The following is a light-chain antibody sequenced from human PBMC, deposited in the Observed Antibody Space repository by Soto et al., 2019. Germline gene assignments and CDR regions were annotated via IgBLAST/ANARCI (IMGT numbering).Light chain of an antibody. V-gene: IGKV3-11*01. CDR2: DVS. Sequence: EIVLTQSPGTLSLSPGERATLSCRASQSVGSRSLAWYQQKPGQAPRLLIYDVSNRATGIPARFSGSGSGTDFTLTISSLEPEDFAVYYCQQRSNWPRTCGQGTKVDIK. CDR3: QQRSNWPRT. J-gene: IGKJ1*01. CDR1: QSVGSRS.